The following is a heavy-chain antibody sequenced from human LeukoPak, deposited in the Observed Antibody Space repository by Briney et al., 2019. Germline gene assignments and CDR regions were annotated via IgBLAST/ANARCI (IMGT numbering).Heavy chain of an antibody. D-gene: IGHD1-26*01. CDR1: GYTFTGYY. CDR3: ARDKSGSYSPPAY. V-gene: IGHV1-2*06. J-gene: IGHJ4*02. Sequence: ASVKVSCKASGYTFTGYYVHWVRQAPGQGLEWMGRINPNSGGTNYAQKFQGRVTMTRDTSISTTYMNLSSLISDDTAVYYCARDKSGSYSPPAYWGQGTLVTVSS. CDR2: INPNSGGT.